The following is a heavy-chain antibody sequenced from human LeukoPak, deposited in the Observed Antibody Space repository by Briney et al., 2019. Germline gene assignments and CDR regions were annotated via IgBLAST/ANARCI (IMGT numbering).Heavy chain of an antibody. V-gene: IGHV3-30*18. D-gene: IGHD2-15*01. CDR1: RFTFSNYG. Sequence: GGSLRLSCAASRFTFSNYGVHWVRQAPGKGLEWVAVISYDGSYKYYADSVEGRFTISRDNSKNTMYLQMNSLRAEDTAVYYCAKVRVGYCSGGNCPDKDYFDYWGQGTLVTVSS. CDR3: AKVRVGYCSGGNCPDKDYFDY. J-gene: IGHJ4*02. CDR2: ISYDGSYK.